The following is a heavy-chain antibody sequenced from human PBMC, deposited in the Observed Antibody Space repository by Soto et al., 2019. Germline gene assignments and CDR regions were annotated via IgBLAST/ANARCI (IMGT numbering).Heavy chain of an antibody. CDR3: ARSISDDSRGYFDY. CDR1: GYPFTSYY. CDR2: INHTAGSA. V-gene: IGHV1-46*01. J-gene: IGHJ4*02. Sequence: GGSVKVSFKSSGYPFTSYYMHWVRQAPGQGLECIGTINHTAGSASYSHKFQVRVTMTRYTSTSTVYMELSSLRSEDTAVYYCARSISDDSRGYFDYWGQGTMVTVSS. D-gene: IGHD3-22*01.